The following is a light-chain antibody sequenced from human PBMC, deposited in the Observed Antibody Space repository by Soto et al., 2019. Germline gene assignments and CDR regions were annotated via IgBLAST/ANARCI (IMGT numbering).Light chain of an antibody. J-gene: IGKJ2*01. CDR2: DAS. V-gene: IGKV3-15*01. Sequence: EIVLTHSPATLSVSPGERATLSCRASQSVGSNLAWYQQRPGQPPRLLIYDASTRATDIPARFSGGGSGTEFTLTFSRLQSEDFAVYYCQQYTNWPYTFGQVTKLQIK. CDR1: QSVGSN. CDR3: QQYTNWPYT.